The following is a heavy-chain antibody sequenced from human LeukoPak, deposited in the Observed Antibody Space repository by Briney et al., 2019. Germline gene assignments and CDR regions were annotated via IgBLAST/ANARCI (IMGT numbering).Heavy chain of an antibody. V-gene: IGHV3-21*01. D-gene: IGHD6-19*01. Sequence: GGSLRLSCAASGFTFSSYSMNWVRQAPGKGLEWVSSISSSSSYIYYADSVKGRFTISRDNAKNSMYLQMNSLRAEDTAVYYCARDGIPGIAVAGTGYYFDYWGQGTLVTVSS. CDR3: ARDGIPGIAVAGTGYYFDY. CDR1: GFTFSSYS. J-gene: IGHJ4*02. CDR2: ISSSSSYI.